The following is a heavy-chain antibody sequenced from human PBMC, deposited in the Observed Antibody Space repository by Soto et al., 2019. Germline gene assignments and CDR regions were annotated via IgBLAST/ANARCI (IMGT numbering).Heavy chain of an antibody. CDR2: IYYSGST. Sequence: PSETLSLTCAVSGGSISSSGYFWGWIRQPLGKGLEWIGSIYYSGSTYYNPSLKSRVIIAADTSKNQFSLKLSSVTAADTAVYYCARDKITGLFDYWGQGTLVTVSS. J-gene: IGHJ4*02. CDR1: GGSISSSGYF. CDR3: ARDKITGLFDY. D-gene: IGHD2-8*02. V-gene: IGHV4-39*02.